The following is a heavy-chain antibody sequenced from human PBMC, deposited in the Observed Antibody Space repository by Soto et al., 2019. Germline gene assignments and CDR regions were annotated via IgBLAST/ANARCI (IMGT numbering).Heavy chain of an antibody. CDR2: IYYSGN. CDR3: ALGGYNYGRPFDF. J-gene: IGHJ4*02. D-gene: IGHD5-18*01. V-gene: IGHV4-59*01. CDR1: GGSISNFH. Sequence: LSLTCNVSGGSISNFHLSWIRQPPGKGLEWIGYIYYSGNYYNPSLTSRVSMSLDKSKNQFSLHLKSVTAADTALYFRALGGYNYGRPFDFWGQGTRVTVSS.